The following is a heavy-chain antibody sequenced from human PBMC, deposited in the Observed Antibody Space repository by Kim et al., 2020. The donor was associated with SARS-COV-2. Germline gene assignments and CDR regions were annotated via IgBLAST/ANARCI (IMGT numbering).Heavy chain of an antibody. J-gene: IGHJ4*02. Sequence: SVKVSCKASGGTFSSYAISWVRQAPGQGLEWMGRIIPILGIANYAQKFQGRVTITADKSTSTAYMELSSLSSEDTAVYYCARDWGWGGSYPPSDGPTYYFVSWGQRTLVTVSS. CDR3: ARDWGWGGSYPPSDGPTYYFVS. CDR2: IIPILGIA. D-gene: IGHD1-26*01. CDR1: GGTFSSYA. V-gene: IGHV1-69*04.